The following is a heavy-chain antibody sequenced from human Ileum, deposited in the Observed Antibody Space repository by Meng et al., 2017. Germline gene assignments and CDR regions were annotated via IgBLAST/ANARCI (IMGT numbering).Heavy chain of an antibody. D-gene: IGHD3-16*02. Sequence: QLLLQESGPGLVRPPETPLRSCTVSGGSSSCSSYYWGWIRQPPGKGLEWIGSIYHSGGTYYNPPVESRVAISVDTSRNQFSLKLSSVTATDTAVYYCARFARGYIWESDRYIHWGQGTLVTVSS. CDR1: GGSSSCSSYY. CDR2: IYHSGGT. CDR3: ARFARGYIWESDRYIH. J-gene: IGHJ4*02. V-gene: IGHV4-39*01.